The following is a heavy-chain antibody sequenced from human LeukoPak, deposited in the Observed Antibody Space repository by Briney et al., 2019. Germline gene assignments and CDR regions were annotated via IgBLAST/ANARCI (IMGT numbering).Heavy chain of an antibody. V-gene: IGHV4-59*01. CDR2: IYYTGST. CDR3: ARGRGDSRGTSFDS. CDR1: GDSISIYY. J-gene: IGHJ4*02. D-gene: IGHD3-22*01. Sequence: PSETLSLTCTVSGDSISIYYWSWIGQPPGKGLELIGNIYYTGSTTYNPSLKSRLTVSIDTSKNQFSLNLISLTAADTAVYYCARGRGDSRGTSFDSWGQGTLVTVSS.